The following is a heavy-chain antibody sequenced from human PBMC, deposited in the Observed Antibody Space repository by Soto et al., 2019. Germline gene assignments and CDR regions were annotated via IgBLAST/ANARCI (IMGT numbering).Heavy chain of an antibody. CDR3: AKTPYDFWSSGQYLFDH. Sequence: GGSLRLSCTVSGFTFGSHAMSWVRQAPGKGLECVSGISGSGGTTFYADSVKGRFTISRDNSKKTLYLQMNSLRAEDTAVYYCAKTPYDFWSSGQYLFDHWGQGTLVTV. CDR2: ISGSGGTT. V-gene: IGHV3-23*01. J-gene: IGHJ4*02. D-gene: IGHD3-3*01. CDR1: GFTFGSHA.